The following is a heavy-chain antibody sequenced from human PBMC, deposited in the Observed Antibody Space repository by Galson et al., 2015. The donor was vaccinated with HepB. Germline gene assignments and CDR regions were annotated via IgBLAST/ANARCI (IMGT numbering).Heavy chain of an antibody. V-gene: IGHV1-46*01. D-gene: IGHD3-16*02. CDR2: INPSGGST. CDR1: GYTFTSYY. J-gene: IGHJ4*02. Sequence: SVKVSCKASGYTFTSYYMHWVRQAPGQGLEWMGIINPSGGSTSYAQKFQGRVTMTRDTSTSTVYMELSSLRSEDTAVYYCARDIDVWGSYRYQDYWGQGTLVTVSS. CDR3: ARDIDVWGSYRYQDY.